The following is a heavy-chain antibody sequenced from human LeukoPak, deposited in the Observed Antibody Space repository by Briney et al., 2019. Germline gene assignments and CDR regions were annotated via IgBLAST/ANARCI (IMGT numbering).Heavy chain of an antibody. CDR3: ARRARSGYYYGSGYYMDV. Sequence: SETLSLTCAVYGGSFSGYYWSWIRQPPGKGLEWIGEINHSGSTNYNPSLKSRVTISVDTSKNQFSLKLSSVTAADTAVYYCARRARSGYYYGSGYYMDVWGKGTTVTISS. D-gene: IGHD3-10*01. CDR2: INHSGST. V-gene: IGHV4-34*01. CDR1: GGSFSGYY. J-gene: IGHJ6*03.